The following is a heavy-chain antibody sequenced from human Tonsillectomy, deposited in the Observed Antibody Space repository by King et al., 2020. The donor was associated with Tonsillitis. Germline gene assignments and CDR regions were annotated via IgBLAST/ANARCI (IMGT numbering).Heavy chain of an antibody. CDR3: AKYLSDAFDV. CDR1: GFTFSYYG. Sequence: VQLVESGGGVVQPGGSLRLSCAASGFTFSYYGMHWVRQAPGKGLEWVAFLRIDAHEYYADSVKGRFTVSRDNSKNTLFLQMNSLRPDDTALYYCAKYLSDAFDVWGQGTMVTVSS. CDR2: LRIDAHE. J-gene: IGHJ3*01. V-gene: IGHV3-30*02.